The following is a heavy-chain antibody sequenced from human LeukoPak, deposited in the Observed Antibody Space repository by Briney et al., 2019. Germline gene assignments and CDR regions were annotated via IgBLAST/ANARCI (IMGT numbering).Heavy chain of an antibody. V-gene: IGHV4-34*01. J-gene: IGHJ4*02. CDR3: ARGPTADY. D-gene: IGHD1-1*01. Sequence: PSETLSLTCTVSGGSISSYYWSWIRQPPGKGLEWIGEINHSGSTNYNPSLKSRVTISVDTSKNQFSLKLSSVTAADTAVYYCARGPTADYWGQGTLVTVSS. CDR1: GGSISSYY. CDR2: INHSGST.